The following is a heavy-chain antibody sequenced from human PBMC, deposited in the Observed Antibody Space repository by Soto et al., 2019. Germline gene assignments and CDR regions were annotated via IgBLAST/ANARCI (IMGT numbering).Heavy chain of an antibody. CDR3: AKGPWQHPHCYDP. CDR1: GFTFSNYA. J-gene: IGHJ5*02. Sequence: GSLRLSCAASGFTFSNYAISWVRQTPGKGLEWVSVISGSGDFTYYADSVKGRFTISRDNPKNTIYLQMNSLRAEDTAVYYCAKGPWQHPHCYDPRGLGTLVTGSS. D-gene: IGHD6-13*01. V-gene: IGHV3-23*01. CDR2: ISGSGDFT.